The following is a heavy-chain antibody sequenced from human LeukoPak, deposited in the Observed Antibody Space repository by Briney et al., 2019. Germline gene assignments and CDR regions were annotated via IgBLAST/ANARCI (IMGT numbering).Heavy chain of an antibody. V-gene: IGHV1-8*01. CDR3: ARGPLFNSAWLDY. J-gene: IGHJ4*02. CDR2: MNPNSGNT. CDR1: VYTFTRYD. Sequence: ASVNVSCKTSVYTFTRYDVNWVRQAPGQGPELMGGMNPNSGNTHYAQKFQGRVTLTRNTSISTAYMALSSMRSEGPGVYYCARGPLFNSAWLDYWGQGTLVKVSS. D-gene: IGHD3-3*01.